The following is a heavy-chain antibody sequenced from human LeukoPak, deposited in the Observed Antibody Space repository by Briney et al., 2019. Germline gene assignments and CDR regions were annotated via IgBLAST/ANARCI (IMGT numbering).Heavy chain of an antibody. J-gene: IGHJ4*02. D-gene: IGHD5-24*01. V-gene: IGHV1-69*13. Sequence: GASVKVSCKASGGTFSSYAISWVRQAPGQGLEWMGGIIPIFGTANYAQKFQGRVTITADESTSTAYMELSSLRSEDTAVYYCATGRWPLSTNWEQPFDYWGQGTLVTVSS. CDR3: ATGRWPLSTNWEQPFDY. CDR1: GGTFSSYA. CDR2: IIPIFGTA.